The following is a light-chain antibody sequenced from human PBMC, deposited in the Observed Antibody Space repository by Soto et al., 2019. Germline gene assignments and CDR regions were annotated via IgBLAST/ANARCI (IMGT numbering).Light chain of an antibody. CDR2: GNS. Sequence: QLLLTQPPSVSGAPGQKVTISCTGSSSNIGAGYDVNWYHQLPGTAPKLLIHGNSNRPSGVPDRFSGSKSGTSASLAITGLQAEDEADYFCQSYDSSLSGYVFGTGTKLTVL. CDR3: QSYDSSLSGYV. CDR1: SSNIGAGYD. J-gene: IGLJ1*01. V-gene: IGLV1-40*01.